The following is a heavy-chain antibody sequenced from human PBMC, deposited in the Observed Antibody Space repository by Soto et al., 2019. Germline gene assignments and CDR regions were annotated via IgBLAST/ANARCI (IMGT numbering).Heavy chain of an antibody. J-gene: IGHJ6*02. CDR2: IWYDGSNK. V-gene: IGHV3-33*01. D-gene: IGHD4-4*01. Sequence: QPGGSLRLSCAASGFTFSSYGMHWVRQAPGKGLEWVAVIWYDGSNKYYADSVKGRFTISRDNSKNTLYLQMNSLRAEDTAVYYCARGEINSNLFYYYYGMDVWGQGTTVTVSS. CDR1: GFTFSSYG. CDR3: ARGEINSNLFYYYYGMDV.